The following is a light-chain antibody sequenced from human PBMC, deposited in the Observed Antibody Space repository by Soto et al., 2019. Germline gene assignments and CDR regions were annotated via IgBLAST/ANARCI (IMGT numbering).Light chain of an antibody. Sequence: DIQMTQPPSTLSASVGDRVTITCRASQSISSWLAWYQQKPGKAPKLLIYKASSLESGVPSRFSGSGSGTEFTLTISSLQPDDFATYYCQQYNSYSPYVTFGQGTKVDIK. CDR3: QQYNSYSPYVT. V-gene: IGKV1-5*03. CDR1: QSISSW. CDR2: KAS. J-gene: IGKJ1*01.